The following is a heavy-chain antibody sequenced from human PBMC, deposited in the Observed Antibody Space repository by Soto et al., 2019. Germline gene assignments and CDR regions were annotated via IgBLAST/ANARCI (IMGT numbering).Heavy chain of an antibody. CDR3: ARDDYHNFDY. V-gene: IGHV3-66*01. J-gene: IGHJ4*02. CDR1: GFTVISNY. CDR2: IYSGGST. D-gene: IGHD4-17*01. Sequence: PGGSLRLSCAASGFTVISNYMSWVRQAPGKGLEWVSVIYSGGSTYYADSVKGRFTISRDNSKNTLYLQTNSLRAEDTAVYYCARDDYHNFDYWGQGTLVTVS.